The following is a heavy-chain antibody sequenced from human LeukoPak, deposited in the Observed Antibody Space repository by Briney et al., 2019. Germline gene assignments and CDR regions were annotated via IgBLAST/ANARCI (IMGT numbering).Heavy chain of an antibody. Sequence: GGSLRLSCAASGFTFSRYWMNWVCQAPGKGLEWVASIKEDGSEKSYVDSVKGRFTISRDNAKNSLYLQMNSLRAEDTAIYYCVSCGTTTCIIRFDHWGQGTLVTVSS. CDR1: GFTFSRYW. D-gene: IGHD2-2*01. CDR2: IKEDGSEK. CDR3: VSCGTTTCIIRFDH. J-gene: IGHJ4*02. V-gene: IGHV3-7*01.